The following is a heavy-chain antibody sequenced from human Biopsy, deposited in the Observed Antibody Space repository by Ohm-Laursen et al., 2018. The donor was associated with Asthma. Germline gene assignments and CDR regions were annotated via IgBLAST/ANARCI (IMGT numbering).Heavy chain of an antibody. CDR2: INAGNGNT. Sequence: GASVKVSCKASGYTFISYAIHWVRQAPGQRLEWMGWINAGNGNTKYSQKSQGRVTMTRDTSTSTVYMELSSLRSEDTAVYYCARRGITGTTLDYWGQGTLVTVSS. CDR3: ARRGITGTTLDY. J-gene: IGHJ4*02. V-gene: IGHV1-3*01. D-gene: IGHD1-7*01. CDR1: GYTFISYA.